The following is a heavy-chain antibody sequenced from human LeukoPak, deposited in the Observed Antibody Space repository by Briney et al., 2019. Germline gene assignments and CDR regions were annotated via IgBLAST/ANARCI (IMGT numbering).Heavy chain of an antibody. J-gene: IGHJ4*02. CDR2: IYYSGST. CDR3: ASHYGSGSFYSPFVY. Sequence: PSETLSLTCTVSGGSISSYYWSWIRQPPGKGLEWIGYIYYSGSTNYNPSLKSRVTISLDTSKNQFSLKLNSVTAADTAVYYCASHYGSGSFYSPFVYWGQGTLVTVSS. CDR1: GGSISSYY. D-gene: IGHD3-10*01. V-gene: IGHV4-59*01.